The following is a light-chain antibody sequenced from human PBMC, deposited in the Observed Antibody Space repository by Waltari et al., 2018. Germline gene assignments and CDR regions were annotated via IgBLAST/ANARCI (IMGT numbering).Light chain of an antibody. CDR1: QSVGSN. V-gene: IGKV3-15*01. Sequence: ETVMTQSPATLSVSPGERVPLPCRASQSVGSNLAWYQQRPGQAPRLLIYGASTRATGIPARFSGSGSGTEFTLTISSLQSEDFAVYYCQQYTYWPPGTFGQGTKVEIK. J-gene: IGKJ1*01. CDR3: QQYTYWPPGT. CDR2: GAS.